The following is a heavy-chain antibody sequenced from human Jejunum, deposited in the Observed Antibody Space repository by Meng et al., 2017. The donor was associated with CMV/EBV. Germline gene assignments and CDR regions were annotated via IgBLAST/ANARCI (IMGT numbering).Heavy chain of an antibody. CDR1: GFSFSNYW. Sequence: EWHLVESGGGLVQPGGSLRLSCAASGFSFSNYWMHWVRRAPGKGLVWVSRINDDGTDTNYADSVRGRFTVSRDNAKNTLYLQMNSLRPDDTATYYCVRDPHTRPEPFDYWGSGTLVTVSS. CDR3: VRDPHTRPEPFDY. D-gene: IGHD2-2*01. CDR2: INDDGTDT. J-gene: IGHJ4*01. V-gene: IGHV3-74*01.